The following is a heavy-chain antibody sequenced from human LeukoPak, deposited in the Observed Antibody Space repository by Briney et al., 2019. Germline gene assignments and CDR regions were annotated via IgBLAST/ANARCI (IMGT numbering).Heavy chain of an antibody. V-gene: IGHV4-34*01. Sequence: SETLSLTCAVYGGSFSGYYWSWIRQPPGKGLEWIGEINHSGSTNYNPSLKSRVTISVDTSKNQFSLKLSSVTAADTAVYYCEVSSSTSARDFDYWGQGTLVTVSS. CDR2: INHSGST. J-gene: IGHJ4*02. CDR3: EVSSSTSARDFDY. CDR1: GGSFSGYY. D-gene: IGHD2-2*01.